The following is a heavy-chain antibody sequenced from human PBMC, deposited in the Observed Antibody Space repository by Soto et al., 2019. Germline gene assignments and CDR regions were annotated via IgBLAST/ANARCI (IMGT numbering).Heavy chain of an antibody. CDR3: ARAGAYRPQDEPGATYYFDY. Sequence: QVQLVQSGAEVKKPGSSVKVSCKASGGTFSSYAISWVRQAPGQGLEWMGGIIPIFGTANYAQKFQGRVTITADESTSTAYMELSSLRSEDTAVYYCARAGAYRPQDEPGATYYFDYWGQGTLVTVSS. D-gene: IGHD5-12*01. J-gene: IGHJ4*02. CDR2: IIPIFGTA. V-gene: IGHV1-69*01. CDR1: GGTFSSYA.